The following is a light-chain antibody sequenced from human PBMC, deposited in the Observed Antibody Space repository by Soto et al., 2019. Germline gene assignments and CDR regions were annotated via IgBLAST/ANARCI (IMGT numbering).Light chain of an antibody. CDR3: QTWGAGIVV. CDR2: LNSDGSH. Sequence: QLVLTQSPSASASLGASVKLTCTLSSGHSNYAIAWHQQQSEKGPRYLMKLNSDGSHSKGDGIPDLFSGSSSGAERYLTFSGLQSEDEADYYCQTWGAGIVVFGGGTKLTV. J-gene: IGLJ2*01. CDR1: SGHSNYA. V-gene: IGLV4-69*01.